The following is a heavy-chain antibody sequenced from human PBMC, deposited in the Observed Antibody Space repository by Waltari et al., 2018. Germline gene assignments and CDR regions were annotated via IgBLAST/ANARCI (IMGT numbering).Heavy chain of an antibody. Sequence: QVQLVQSGAEVKKPGSSVKVSCKASGGTFSRYAISWVRQDPGQGLEWMGGIIPIFGTANYAQKFQGRVTITADESTSTAYMELSSLRSEDTAVYYCARGYYGSGSYYNNWFDPWGQGTLVTVSS. V-gene: IGHV1-69*13. J-gene: IGHJ5*02. CDR2: IIPIFGTA. CDR3: ARGYYGSGSYYNNWFDP. CDR1: GGTFSRYA. D-gene: IGHD3-10*01.